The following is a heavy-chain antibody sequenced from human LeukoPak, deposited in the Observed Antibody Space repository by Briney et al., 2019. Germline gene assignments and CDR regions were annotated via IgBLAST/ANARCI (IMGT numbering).Heavy chain of an antibody. J-gene: IGHJ2*01. CDR2: IYYSGST. Sequence: SETLSLTCTVSGGSISSGDYYWSWIRQPPGKGLEWIGYIYYSGSTNYNPSLKSRVTISVDTSKNQFSLKLSSVTAADTAVYYCARDGDYGDWYFDLWGRGTLVTVSS. V-gene: IGHV4-61*08. CDR1: GGSISSGDYY. D-gene: IGHD4-17*01. CDR3: ARDGDYGDWYFDL.